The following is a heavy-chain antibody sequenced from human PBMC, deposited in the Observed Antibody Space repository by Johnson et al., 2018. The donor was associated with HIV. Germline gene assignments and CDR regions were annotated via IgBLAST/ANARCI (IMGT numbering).Heavy chain of an antibody. Sequence: QVQLVESGGGVVQPGRSLSLSCAASGFTFSSYAMYWVRQAPGKGLEWVAFISYDGSNTYYADSVKGRFTISRDNAKNSLYLQMNSLRAEDTAVYYCASYGSSDAFDIWGQGTMVTVSS. V-gene: IGHV3-30*04. CDR1: GFTFSSYA. D-gene: IGHD6-6*01. CDR2: ISYDGSNT. CDR3: ASYGSSDAFDI. J-gene: IGHJ3*02.